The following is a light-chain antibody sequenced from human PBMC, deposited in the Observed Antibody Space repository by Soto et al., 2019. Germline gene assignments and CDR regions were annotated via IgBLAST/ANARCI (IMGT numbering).Light chain of an antibody. CDR2: DVN. Sequence: QSALTQPASVSGSPGQSITISCTGTSSDVGGYNYVSWYQQYPGKAPKLMIYDVNIRPSGVSYRFSGSRSGNSASLTISGLQAEDEAVYYCSSYASSTTLEGVFGGGTKLTVL. CDR1: SSDVGGYNY. J-gene: IGLJ2*01. V-gene: IGLV2-14*03. CDR3: SSYASSTTLEGV.